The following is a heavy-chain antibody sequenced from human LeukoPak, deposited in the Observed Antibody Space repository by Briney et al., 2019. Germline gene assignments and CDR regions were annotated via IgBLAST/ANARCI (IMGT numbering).Heavy chain of an antibody. CDR3: AKETLTIYYDSSGYYYLHHFDY. Sequence: GGSLRLSCAASGFTFKDFAMSWVRQAPGKGLEWVSAISGSGGSTYYADSVKGRFTISRDNSKNTLYLQMNSLRAEDTAVYYCAKETLTIYYDSSGYYYLHHFDYWGQGTLVTVSS. J-gene: IGHJ4*02. V-gene: IGHV3-23*01. CDR2: ISGSGGST. D-gene: IGHD3-22*01. CDR1: GFTFKDFA.